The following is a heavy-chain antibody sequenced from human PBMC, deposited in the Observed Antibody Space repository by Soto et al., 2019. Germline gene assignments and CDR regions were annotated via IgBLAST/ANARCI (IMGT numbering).Heavy chain of an antibody. V-gene: IGHV4-59*01. D-gene: IGHD2-2*01. CDR3: ARGISTRYYYGMDV. Sequence: QVQLQESGPGLVKPSETLSLTCTVSGGSISSYYWSWIRQPPGKGLEWIGYIYYSGSTNYNPSLKSRVTISVDTSKNQFSLKLSSVTAADTAVYYCARGISTRYYYGMDVWGQGTTVTVSS. CDR1: GGSISSYY. J-gene: IGHJ6*02. CDR2: IYYSGST.